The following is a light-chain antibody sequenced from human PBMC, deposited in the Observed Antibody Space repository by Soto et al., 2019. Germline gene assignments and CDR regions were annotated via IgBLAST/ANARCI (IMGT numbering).Light chain of an antibody. Sequence: QSVLTQPPSVSAAPGQKVTISCSGSNSNIGSNSVNWYQQLPRTSPKLIIFGNNQRPSGVPDRFSGSKSGTSASLAISGLQSEDEADYYCAAWDDSLNGVVFGGGTK. V-gene: IGLV1-44*01. CDR3: AAWDDSLNGVV. CDR2: GNN. J-gene: IGLJ3*02. CDR1: NSNIGSNS.